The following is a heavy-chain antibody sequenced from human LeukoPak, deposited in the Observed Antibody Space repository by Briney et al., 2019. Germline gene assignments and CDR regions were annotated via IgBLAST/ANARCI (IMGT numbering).Heavy chain of an antibody. Sequence: GRSLRLSCAASGFTFSSYGMHWVRQAPGKGLEWVAVISYDGSNKYYADSVKGRFTISRDNSKNTLYLQMNSLRAEDTAVYYCAKSYYDSSGYCPFDYWGQGTLVTVPS. D-gene: IGHD3-22*01. CDR1: GFTFSSYG. J-gene: IGHJ4*02. CDR3: AKSYYDSSGYCPFDY. V-gene: IGHV3-30*18. CDR2: ISYDGSNK.